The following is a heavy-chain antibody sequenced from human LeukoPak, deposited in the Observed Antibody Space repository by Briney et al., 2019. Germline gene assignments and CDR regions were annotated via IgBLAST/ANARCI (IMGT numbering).Heavy chain of an antibody. CDR1: GGSISSSSYH. D-gene: IGHD4-23*01. CDR3: ARRCFTRGNCQFLGPIFR. Sequence: SETLSLTCTVSGGSISSSSYHWGWIRQPPGKGLEWFGSIYYSGSTYYNPSLKCRVTISVDTSKNQFSLKLSSVTAAASAAYYCARRCFTRGNCQFLGPIFRWGQGTPVPLSS. V-gene: IGHV4-39*01. J-gene: IGHJ1*01. CDR2: IYYSGST.